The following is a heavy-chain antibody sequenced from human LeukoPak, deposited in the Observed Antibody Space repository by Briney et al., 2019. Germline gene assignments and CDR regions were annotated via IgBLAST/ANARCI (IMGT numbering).Heavy chain of an antibody. CDR3: ARVYSSAGFDY. J-gene: IGHJ4*02. D-gene: IGHD6-19*01. V-gene: IGHV3-21*04. Sequence: KSGGSLRLSCAASGFIFSIYSMNWVRQAPGKGLEWVSSISSSSIYIYYADSVKGRFTISRDNAKNSLYLQMNSLRAEDTALYYCARVYSSAGFDYWGQGTLVTVSS. CDR1: GFIFSIYS. CDR2: ISSSSIYI.